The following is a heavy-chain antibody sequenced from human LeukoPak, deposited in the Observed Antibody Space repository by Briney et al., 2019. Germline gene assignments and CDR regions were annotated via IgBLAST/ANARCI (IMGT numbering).Heavy chain of an antibody. Sequence: GGSLRLSCAASGFTFSNYWMTWVRQAPGKGLEWVANINRDGSKRYYVDSVKGRFTISRDDAKSLLYLQMNSLRAEDTAVYYCARRNAMDVWGQGTTVIVFS. V-gene: IGHV3-7*03. CDR1: GFTFSNYW. J-gene: IGHJ6*02. CDR3: ARRNAMDV. CDR2: INRDGSKR.